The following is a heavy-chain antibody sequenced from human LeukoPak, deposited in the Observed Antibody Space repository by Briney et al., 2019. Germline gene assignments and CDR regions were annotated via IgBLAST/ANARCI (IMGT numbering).Heavy chain of an antibody. V-gene: IGHV3-23*01. CDR3: AKDTGSGYYYFDY. D-gene: IGHD3-22*01. CDR2: ISSSGDST. CDR1: GFTFSSYA. Sequence: PGGSLRLSCAASGFTFSSYAMTWVRQAPGKGLEWVSVISSSGDSTYYADSVKGRFTISRDNSQNTLSLQMNSLRAEDTAVYYCAKDTGSGYYYFDYLGQGTLVTVSS. J-gene: IGHJ4*02.